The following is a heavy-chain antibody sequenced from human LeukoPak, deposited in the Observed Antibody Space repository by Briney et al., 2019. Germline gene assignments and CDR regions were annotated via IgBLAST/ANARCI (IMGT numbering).Heavy chain of an antibody. D-gene: IGHD3-3*01. V-gene: IGHV3-48*02. CDR1: GFTLSPYA. CDR3: ARKELEGSWFDP. CDR2: ISDSGHTK. J-gene: IGHJ5*02. Sequence: TGGSLRLSCAASGFTLSPYAMNWVRQAPGKGLEWIAFISDSGHTKYNADSVKGRFTISRDNAKNSVFLRMNSLRDEDTAVYYCARKELEGSWFDPWGQGTLVTVTS.